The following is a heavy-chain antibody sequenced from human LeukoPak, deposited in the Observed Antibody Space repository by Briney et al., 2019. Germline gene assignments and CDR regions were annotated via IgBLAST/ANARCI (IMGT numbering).Heavy chain of an antibody. J-gene: IGHJ2*01. CDR2: INHSGST. CDR1: GGSFSGYY. CDR3: ARTRYFDL. Sequence: NSSETLSLTCAVYGGSFSGYYWSWIRQPPGKGLEWIGEINHSGSTNYNPSLKTRVTISVDTSKNQFSLKLSSVTAADTAVYYCARTRYFDLWGRGTLVTVSS. V-gene: IGHV4-34*01.